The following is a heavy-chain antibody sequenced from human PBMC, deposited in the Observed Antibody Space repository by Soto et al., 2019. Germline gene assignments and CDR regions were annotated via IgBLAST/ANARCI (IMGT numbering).Heavy chain of an antibody. CDR2: ISWNSGSI. CDR3: AKDGDSSGYYLDY. CDR1: GFTFDDYA. Sequence: EVQLEESGGGLVQPGRSLRLSCAASGFTFDDYAMHWVRQAPGKGLEWVSGISWNSGSIGYADSVKGRFTISRDNAKNSLYLQMNSLRAEDTALYYCAKDGDSSGYYLDYWGQGTLVTVSS. V-gene: IGHV3-9*01. D-gene: IGHD3-22*01. J-gene: IGHJ4*02.